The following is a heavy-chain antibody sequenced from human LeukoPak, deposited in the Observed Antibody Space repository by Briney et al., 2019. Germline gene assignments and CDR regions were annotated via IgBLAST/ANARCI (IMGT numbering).Heavy chain of an antibody. D-gene: IGHD3-3*01. CDR2: ISYDGSNK. V-gene: IGHV3-30*03. CDR1: GFTFSSYG. Sequence: GGSLRLSCAASGFTFSSYGMHWVRQAPGKGLEWVAVISYDGSNKYYADSVKGRFTISRDNSKNTLYLQMNSLRAEDTAVYYCARGGFDYDFFIAEPTGVTYFDYWGQGTLVTVSS. CDR3: ARGGFDYDFFIAEPTGVTYFDY. J-gene: IGHJ4*02.